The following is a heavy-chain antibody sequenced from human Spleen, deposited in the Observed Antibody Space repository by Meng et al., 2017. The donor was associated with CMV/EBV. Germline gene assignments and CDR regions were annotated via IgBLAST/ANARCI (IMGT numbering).Heavy chain of an antibody. CDR3: AREASEAYYGSGTSYNINYFDP. CDR2: IIPVFGSA. J-gene: IGHJ5*02. V-gene: IGHV1-69*05. D-gene: IGHD3-10*01. Sequence: WGRKAPGQGREGRGGIIPVFGSANYAQKFQGRLTITTDESTSTAYMGLGSLRSEDTAVYYCAREASEAYYGSGTSYNINYFDPWGQGTLVTVSS.